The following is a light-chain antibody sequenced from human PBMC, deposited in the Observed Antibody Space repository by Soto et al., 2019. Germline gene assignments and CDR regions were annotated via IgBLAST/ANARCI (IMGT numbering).Light chain of an antibody. V-gene: IGKV3-20*01. CDR1: QSVSSY. Sequence: EIVLTQSPATLSLSPGERATLSCRASQSVSSYLAWYQQKPGQAPRLLIYGASSRAGGIPDRFRGSGSGTDFTLTIYSLEPEDLAVYYCQQYGSSPFTFGPGTKVDVK. CDR2: GAS. J-gene: IGKJ3*01. CDR3: QQYGSSPFT.